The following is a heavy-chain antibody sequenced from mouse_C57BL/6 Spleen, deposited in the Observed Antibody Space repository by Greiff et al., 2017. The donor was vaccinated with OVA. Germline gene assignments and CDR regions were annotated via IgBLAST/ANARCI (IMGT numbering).Heavy chain of an antibody. V-gene: IGHV5-17*01. D-gene: IGHD2-5*01. CDR1: GFTFSDYG. Sequence: EVNVVESGGGLVKPGGSLKLSCAASGFTFSDYGMHWVRQAPEKGLEWVAYISSGSSTIYYADTVKGRFTISRDNAKNTLFLQMTSLRSEDTAMYYCARDSNYERLMDYWGQGTSVTVSS. J-gene: IGHJ4*01. CDR2: ISSGSSTI. CDR3: ARDSNYERLMDY.